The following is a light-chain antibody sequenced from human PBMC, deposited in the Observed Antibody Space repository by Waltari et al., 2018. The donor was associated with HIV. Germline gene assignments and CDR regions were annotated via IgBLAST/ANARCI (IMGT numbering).Light chain of an antibody. V-gene: IGLV8-61*01. J-gene: IGLJ3*02. Sequence: QTVVTQEPSFSVSPGGTVTLTCGLSSGSVSTSYYPSWYQQTPGQAARTLVYSTDNRSSGVPDRVAGSILGNKAALTTTGAQADDESDYDCVLYMGGGIWVFGGGTKVTVL. CDR3: VLYMGGGIWV. CDR2: STD. CDR1: SGSVSTSYY.